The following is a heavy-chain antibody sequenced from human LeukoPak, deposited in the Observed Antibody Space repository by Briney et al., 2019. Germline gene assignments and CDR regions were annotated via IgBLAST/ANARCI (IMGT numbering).Heavy chain of an antibody. D-gene: IGHD3-3*01. CDR2: IYSGGST. CDR3: ARGGGYYDFWSGYGLPRHYYYYMDV. V-gene: IGHV3-53*01. CDR1: GFNVRSNY. Sequence: GGSLRLSCVASGFNVRSNYMSWVRQAPGKGLEWVSVIYSGGSTYYAKSVEGRFTISRDNSKNTLYLQMNSLRVEDTAVYYCARGGGYYDFWSGYGLPRHYYYYMDVWGKGTTVTVSS. J-gene: IGHJ6*03.